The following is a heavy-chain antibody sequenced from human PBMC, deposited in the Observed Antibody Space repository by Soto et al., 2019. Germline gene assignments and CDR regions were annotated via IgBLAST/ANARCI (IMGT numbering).Heavy chain of an antibody. CDR1: GFTFSSYA. CDR2: ISGSGGST. D-gene: IGHD2-8*01. Sequence: PGGSLRLSCAASGFTFSSYAMSWVRQAPGKGLEWVSAISGSGGSTYYADSVKGRFTISRDNSKNTLYLQMNSLRAEDTAVYYCAKERLGYCTNGVCSTPFDYWGQGTLVTVSP. V-gene: IGHV3-23*01. CDR3: AKERLGYCTNGVCSTPFDY. J-gene: IGHJ4*02.